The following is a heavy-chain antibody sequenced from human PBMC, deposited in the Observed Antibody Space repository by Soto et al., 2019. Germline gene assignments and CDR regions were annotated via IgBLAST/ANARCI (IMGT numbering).Heavy chain of an antibody. J-gene: IGHJ3*02. V-gene: IGHV3-74*01. CDR2: INSDGSST. CDR1: GFTFSSYW. Sequence: EVQLVESGGGLVQPGGSLRLSCAASGFTFSSYWMHWVRQAPGKGVAWVSRINSDGSSTTYADSVKGRFTISRDNAKNTLYLKMNSLRVEDTAVYHCAKADYRARGAFDIWGQGTMVTVPS. D-gene: IGHD4-4*01. CDR3: AKADYRARGAFDI.